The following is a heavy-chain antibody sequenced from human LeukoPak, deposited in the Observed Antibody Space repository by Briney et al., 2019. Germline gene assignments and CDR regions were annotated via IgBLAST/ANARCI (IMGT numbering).Heavy chain of an antibody. J-gene: IGHJ4*02. CDR3: ARAKRADYYYDSSGYFDY. CDR1: GGSISSHY. CDR2: IYYSGST. Sequence: KPSETLSLTCTVSGGSISSHYWSWIRQPPGKGLEWIGYIYYSGSTNYNPSLKSRVTISVDTSKNQFSLKLSPVTAADTAVYYCARAKRADYYYDSSGYFDYWGQGTLVTVSS. D-gene: IGHD3-22*01. V-gene: IGHV4-59*11.